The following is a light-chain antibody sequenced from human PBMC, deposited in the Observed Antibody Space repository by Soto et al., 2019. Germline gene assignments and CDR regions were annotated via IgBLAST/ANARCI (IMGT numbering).Light chain of an antibody. V-gene: IGKV1-5*03. Sequence: DIQMTQSPSTLSGSVGDRVTITCRASQTISSWLAWYQQKPGKAPKLLIYKASTLKSGVPSRFSGSGSGTDFTLTISSLQPEDFASYYCLQSYIAPTFGQGTRLEIK. CDR3: LQSYIAPT. J-gene: IGKJ5*01. CDR1: QTISSW. CDR2: KAS.